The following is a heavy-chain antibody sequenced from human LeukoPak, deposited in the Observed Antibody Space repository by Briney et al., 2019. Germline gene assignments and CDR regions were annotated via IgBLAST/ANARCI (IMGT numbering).Heavy chain of an antibody. V-gene: IGHV3-30*04. Sequence: PGRSLRLSCAASGFTFSSYAMHWVRQAPGKGLEWVAVISYDGSNKYYADSVKGRFTISRDNSKNTLYLQMNSLRAEDTAVYYCATDREVEPGYPGLDYWGQGTLVTVSS. CDR2: ISYDGSNK. J-gene: IGHJ4*02. CDR1: GFTFSSYA. D-gene: IGHD5-12*01. CDR3: ATDREVEPGYPGLDY.